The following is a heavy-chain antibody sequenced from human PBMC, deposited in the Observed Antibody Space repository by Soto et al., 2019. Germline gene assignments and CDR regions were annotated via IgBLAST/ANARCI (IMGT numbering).Heavy chain of an antibody. CDR2: IYYSGST. J-gene: IGHJ5*02. CDR3: ARGLGYGDYVFWFDP. D-gene: IGHD4-17*01. V-gene: IGHV4-31*03. Sequence: SETLSLTCTVSGGSISSGGYYWSWIRQHPGKGLEWIGYIYYSGSTYYNPSLKSRVTISVDTSKNQFSLKLSSVTAADTAVYYCARGLGYGDYVFWFDPWGQGTLVTVSS. CDR1: GGSISSGGYY.